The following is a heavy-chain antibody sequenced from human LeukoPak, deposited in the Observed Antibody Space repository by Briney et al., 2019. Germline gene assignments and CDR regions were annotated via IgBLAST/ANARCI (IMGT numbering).Heavy chain of an antibody. CDR2: ISSSSSYI. CDR3: AVVVPAATLDY. CDR1: GFTFSSYS. Sequence: VGSLRLSCAASGFTFSSYSMNWVRQAPGKGLEWVSSISSSSSYIYYADSVKGRFTISRDNAKNSLYLQMNSLRAEDTAVYYCAVVVPAATLDYWGQGTLVTVSS. V-gene: IGHV3-21*01. D-gene: IGHD2-2*01. J-gene: IGHJ4*02.